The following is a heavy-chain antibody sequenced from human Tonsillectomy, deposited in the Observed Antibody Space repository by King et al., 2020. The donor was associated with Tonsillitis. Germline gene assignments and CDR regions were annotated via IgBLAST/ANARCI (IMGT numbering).Heavy chain of an antibody. D-gene: IGHD1-26*01. V-gene: IGHV3-48*04. CDR2: ISSSSNTI. CDR1: GFTFSSYN. J-gene: IGHJ4*02. CDR3: ARGARGSYHGDY. Sequence: VQLVESGGGLVQPGGSLRLSCAASGFTFSSYNMNWVRQAPGKGLEWVSYISSSSNTIYYADSVKGRFTISRDNAKNSLYLQMNSLRAEDTAVYYCARGARGSYHGDYWGQGTLVTVSS.